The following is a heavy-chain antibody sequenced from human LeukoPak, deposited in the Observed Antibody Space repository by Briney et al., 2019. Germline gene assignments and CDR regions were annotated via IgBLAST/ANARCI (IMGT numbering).Heavy chain of an antibody. Sequence: GASVKVSCKTSGYTFTSYYIHWVRQAPGQGLEWMGIINPSSGATNYAQKFQGRVTMTRDTSTSTVYMELSSQRSEDTAVYYCARATNSYYYYGMDVWGQGTTVTVSS. CDR2: INPSSGAT. CDR3: ARATNSYYYYGMDV. V-gene: IGHV1-46*01. D-gene: IGHD1-26*01. J-gene: IGHJ6*02. CDR1: GYTFTSYY.